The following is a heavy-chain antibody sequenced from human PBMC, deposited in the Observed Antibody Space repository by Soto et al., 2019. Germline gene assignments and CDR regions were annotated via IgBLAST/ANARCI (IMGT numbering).Heavy chain of an antibody. Sequence: QVQLVQSGAEVKKPGASVKASCKASGYTFSNYAIHWVRQAPGQTLEWMGRINTANGNTKYAQNFQGRVSITRDTSASTAYMELSSLRSEDTAVYYCARVFYYDGSGYQGDYWGQGTLVTVSS. CDR3: ARVFYYDGSGYQGDY. J-gene: IGHJ4*02. CDR2: INTANGNT. CDR1: GYTFSNYA. D-gene: IGHD3-22*01. V-gene: IGHV1-3*04.